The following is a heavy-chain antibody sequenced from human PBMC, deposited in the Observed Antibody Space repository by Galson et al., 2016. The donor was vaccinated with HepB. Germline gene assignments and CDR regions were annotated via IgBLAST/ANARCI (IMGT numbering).Heavy chain of an antibody. CDR1: GGSINSLGHY. V-gene: IGHV4-31*03. Sequence: TLSLTCTVSGGSINSLGHYWTWIRQNPEKGLQWIGYMYYSGNAHYNPSLKSRVIISIDTSKNQFSLKLSSVTAADTAVYFCARSNYHDTSRAFDIWGQGTVITVSS. J-gene: IGHJ3*02. D-gene: IGHD3-22*01. CDR3: ARSNYHDTSRAFDI. CDR2: MYYSGNA.